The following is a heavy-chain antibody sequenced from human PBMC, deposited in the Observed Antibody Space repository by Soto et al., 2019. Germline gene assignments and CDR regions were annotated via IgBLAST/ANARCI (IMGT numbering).Heavy chain of an antibody. J-gene: IGHJ4*02. Sequence: ASVEVSCKASGYTFTSYGISWVRQAPGQGLEWMGWIIRIHGKTNYAQKFQGRVTITADESTSTAYMELRSLRSEDTAVYYCARESTPYYYDSSGYYEQFDYWGQGTLVTVSS. CDR1: GYTFTSYG. CDR2: IIRIHGKT. CDR3: ARESTPYYYDSSGYYEQFDY. D-gene: IGHD3-22*01. V-gene: IGHV1-18*01.